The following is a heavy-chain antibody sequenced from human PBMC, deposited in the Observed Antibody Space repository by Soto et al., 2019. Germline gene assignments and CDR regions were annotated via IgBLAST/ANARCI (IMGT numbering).Heavy chain of an antibody. CDR2: ISYNGGDY. Sequence: GGSLRLSCAASGFTFSSYAIHWVRQAPGKGLEWVAVISYNGGDYYYADSVKGRFTISRDNSKNTLYLQMNRLRAEDTAMYYCARDRDVAAAAYYFDNWGQGTLVTVSS. CDR1: GFTFSSYA. J-gene: IGHJ4*02. CDR3: ARDRDVAAAAYYFDN. V-gene: IGHV3-30-3*01. D-gene: IGHD6-13*01.